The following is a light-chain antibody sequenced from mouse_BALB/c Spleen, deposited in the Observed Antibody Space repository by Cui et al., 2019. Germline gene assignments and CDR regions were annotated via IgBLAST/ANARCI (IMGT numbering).Light chain of an antibody. Sequence: QLVPTQSPAIMSASPGEKVTMTCSASSSVSYMYWYQQKPGASPRLLIYVTSNLASGVPVRFSGSGSGTSYSLTISRMEAEDAATYYCQQWSSYPRTFGGGTKLEIK. CDR3: QQWSSYPRT. CDR2: VTS. CDR1: SSVSY. J-gene: IGKJ1*01. V-gene: IGKV4-55*01.